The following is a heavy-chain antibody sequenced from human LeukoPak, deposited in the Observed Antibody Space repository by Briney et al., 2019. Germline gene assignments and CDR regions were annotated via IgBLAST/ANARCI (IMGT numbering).Heavy chain of an antibody. J-gene: IGHJ4*02. Sequence: NPSETLSLTCAVYGGSFSGYYWSWIRQPPGKGLEWIGEINHSGSTNYNPSHKSRVTISVDTSKNQFSLKLSSVTAADTVVYYCARGRIAARPSYWGQGTLVTVSS. D-gene: IGHD6-6*01. CDR1: GGSFSGYY. V-gene: IGHV4-34*01. CDR3: ARGRIAARPSY. CDR2: INHSGST.